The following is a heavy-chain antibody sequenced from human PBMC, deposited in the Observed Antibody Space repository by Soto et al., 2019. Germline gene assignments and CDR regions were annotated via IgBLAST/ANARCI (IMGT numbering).Heavy chain of an antibody. D-gene: IGHD5-18*01. CDR1: GGSISSYY. CDR2: IYYSGST. CDR3: ARVGTQLWSRRGCYYYYGMDV. V-gene: IGHV4-59*01. J-gene: IGHJ6*02. Sequence: PSETLSLTCTVSGGSISSYYWSWIRQPPGKGLEWIGYIYYSGSTNYNPSLKSRVTISVDTSKNQFSLKLSSVTAADTAVYYCARVGTQLWSRRGCYYYYGMDVWGQGTTVTV.